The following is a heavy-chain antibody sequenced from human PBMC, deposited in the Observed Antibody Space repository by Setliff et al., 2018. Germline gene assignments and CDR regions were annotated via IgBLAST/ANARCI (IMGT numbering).Heavy chain of an antibody. Sequence: GASVKVSCKASGYSFSNYDINWVRQAPGQRLEWMGWINTGNGNTKYSQQFQGRVTITRDTSANTAYMELSSLRSEDTAVYYCARIKSSLVRGVISAFDIWGQGTMVTVSS. CDR2: INTGNGNT. CDR1: GYSFSNYD. CDR3: ARIKSSLVRGVISAFDI. J-gene: IGHJ3*02. D-gene: IGHD3-10*01. V-gene: IGHV1-3*04.